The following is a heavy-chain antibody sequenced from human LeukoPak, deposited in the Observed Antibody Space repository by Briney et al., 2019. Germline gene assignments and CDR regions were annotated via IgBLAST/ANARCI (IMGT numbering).Heavy chain of an antibody. CDR3: AGTELGYCTVTGCPLEP. CDR1: RASLCSYF. J-gene: IGHJ5*02. CDR2: IYYDVYA. V-gene: IGHV4-59*03. Sequence: SETLSLTCNVSRASLCSYFWSSMRQPPGKGLEWMGYIYYDVYAKYTPSLRSRITISVENSKSQFSLNLRSVTAADTALYFCAGTELGYCTVTGCPLEPWGQGTLVTVSS. D-gene: IGHD2-8*02.